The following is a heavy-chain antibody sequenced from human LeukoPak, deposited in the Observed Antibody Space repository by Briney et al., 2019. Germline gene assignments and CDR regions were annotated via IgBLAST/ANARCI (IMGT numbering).Heavy chain of an antibody. D-gene: IGHD5-24*01. CDR2: INPSGGST. Sequence: ASVKVSFKASGYTFTRYYMHWVRQAPGQGLEWMGIINPSGGSTNYAQYFQGRVTMTRDTSTSTVYMELSSLRSEDTAVYYCARGRWRYFDYWGQGTLVTVSA. CDR3: ARGRWRYFDY. J-gene: IGHJ4*02. CDR1: GYTFTRYY. V-gene: IGHV1-46*01.